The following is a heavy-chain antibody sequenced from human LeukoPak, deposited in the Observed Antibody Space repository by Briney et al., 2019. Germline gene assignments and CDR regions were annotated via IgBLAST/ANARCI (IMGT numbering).Heavy chain of an antibody. CDR3: AKGGGMTDSSSWFHYYYYYMDV. Sequence: GRSLRLSCAASGFTFSSYAMHWVRQAPGKGLEWVAFIRYDGSNKYYADTVKGRFTISRDNSKNTLYLQMNSLRAEDTAVYYCAKGGGMTDSSSWFHYYYYYMDVWGKGTTVTISS. J-gene: IGHJ6*03. CDR2: IRYDGSNK. CDR1: GFTFSSYA. D-gene: IGHD6-13*01. V-gene: IGHV3-30*02.